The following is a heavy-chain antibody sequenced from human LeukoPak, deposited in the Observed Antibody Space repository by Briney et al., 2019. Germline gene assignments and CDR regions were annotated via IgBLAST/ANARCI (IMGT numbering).Heavy chain of an antibody. D-gene: IGHD2-2*01. V-gene: IGHV3-23*01. J-gene: IGHJ4*02. Sequence: PGGSLRLSCAASGFTFSSYSMNWVRQAPGKGLEWVSAISGSGGSTYYADSVKGRFTISRDNSKNTLYLQMNSLRAEDTAVYYCAKGGVVPAAIYYYWGQGTLVTVSS. CDR1: GFTFSSYS. CDR2: ISGSGGST. CDR3: AKGGVVPAAIYYY.